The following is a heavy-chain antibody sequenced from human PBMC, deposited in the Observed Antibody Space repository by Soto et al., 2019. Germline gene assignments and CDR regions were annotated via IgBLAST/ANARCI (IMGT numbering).Heavy chain of an antibody. CDR3: ARVTFTPNWFDS. D-gene: IGHD3-16*01. J-gene: IGHJ5*01. Sequence: SETLSLTXTVSGDSISSPDYYWSWIRQAPGKGLELIGYVYYRGSIYYTPSFESRVSISIDTSKNQFSLRLTSVTAADSAVYFCARVTFTPNWFDSWGQGILVTVSS. CDR2: VYYRGSI. CDR1: GDSISSPDYY. V-gene: IGHV4-30-4*01.